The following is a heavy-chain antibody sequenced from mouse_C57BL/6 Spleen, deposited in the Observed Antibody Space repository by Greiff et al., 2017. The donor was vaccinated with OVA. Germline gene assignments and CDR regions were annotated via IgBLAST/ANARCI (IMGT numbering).Heavy chain of an antibody. V-gene: IGHV1-64*01. CDR1: GYTFTSYW. J-gene: IGHJ3*01. Sequence: QVQLQQPGAELVKPGASVKLSCKASGYTFTSYWMHWVKQRPGQGLEWIGMIHPNSGSTNYNEKFKSKATLTVDKSSSTAYMQLSSLTSEDSAVYDCARDWDVAWFAYWGKGTLVTVSA. D-gene: IGHD4-1*01. CDR2: IHPNSGST. CDR3: ARDWDVAWFAY.